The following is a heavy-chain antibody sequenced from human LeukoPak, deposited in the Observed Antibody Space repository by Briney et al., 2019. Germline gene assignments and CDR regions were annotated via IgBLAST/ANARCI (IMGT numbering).Heavy chain of an antibody. CDR2: ISWDGSST. Sequence: GGSLRLSCAASGFTFDDYTMHWVRQTPGKGLEWVSLISWDGSSTFYADSVKGRFTISRDNGKNSLFLQMNTLRTEDNALYYCAKAEQQLSYTYDAFDIWGQGTMVTVSS. J-gene: IGHJ3*02. V-gene: IGHV3-43*01. CDR3: AKAEQQLSYTYDAFDI. CDR1: GFTFDDYT. D-gene: IGHD6-13*01.